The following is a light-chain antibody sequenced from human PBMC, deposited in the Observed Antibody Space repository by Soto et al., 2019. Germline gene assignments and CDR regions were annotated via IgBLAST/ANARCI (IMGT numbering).Light chain of an antibody. CDR3: QQYGGSLT. J-gene: IGKJ3*01. Sequence: EIVLTQSPATLSLSPGERAPLSCGASQSISSYLAWYQQKPGLAPRLLIYDASSRATGIPDRFSGSGSGTDFTLTISRLEPEDFAVYYCQQYGGSLTFGPGTQVDIK. V-gene: IGKV3D-20*01. CDR1: QSISSY. CDR2: DAS.